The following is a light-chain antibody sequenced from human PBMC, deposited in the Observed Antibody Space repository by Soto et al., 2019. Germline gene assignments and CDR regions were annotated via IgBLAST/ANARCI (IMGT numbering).Light chain of an antibody. V-gene: IGKV3-20*01. CDR2: GAS. Sequence: EIVLTQSPGTLSLSPGERATLSCRASQSISKNYLAWYQQKPGQAPRLLIYGASTSATGIPDRFSGSGSGTDFTLTISRLEPEDFAVYFCQQYASSPLTFGGGTKVEI. CDR3: QQYASSPLT. CDR1: QSISKNY. J-gene: IGKJ4*01.